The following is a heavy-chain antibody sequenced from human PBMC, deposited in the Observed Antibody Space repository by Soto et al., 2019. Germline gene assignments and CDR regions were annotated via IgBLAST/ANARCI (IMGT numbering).Heavy chain of an antibody. CDR2: IYHSGST. J-gene: IGHJ5*02. CDR1: VGSISSVGYY. CDR3: ARVPDR. V-gene: IGHV4-30-2*01. D-gene: IGHD2-2*01. Sequence: PSQTLSLPYTVSVGSISSVGYYWSWIRQPPGKGLEWIGYIYHSGSTYYNPSLKSRVTISVDRSKNQFSLKLSSVTAADTAVYYCARVPDRWGQGTLVTVSS.